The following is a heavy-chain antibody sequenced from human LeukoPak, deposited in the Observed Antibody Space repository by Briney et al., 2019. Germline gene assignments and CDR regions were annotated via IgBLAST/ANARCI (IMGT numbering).Heavy chain of an antibody. D-gene: IGHD3-10*01. CDR1: GYTFTGYY. V-gene: IGHV1-2*06. CDR2: INPNSGGT. CDR3: ASNKAGGSGSYSAYLY. J-gene: IGHJ4*02. Sequence: ASVKVSCKASGYTFTGYYMHWVRQAPGQGLEWMGRINPNSGGTNYAQKFQGRVTMTRDTSISTAYMELSGLRSDDTAVYYCASNKAGGSGSYSAYLYWGQGTLVTVSS.